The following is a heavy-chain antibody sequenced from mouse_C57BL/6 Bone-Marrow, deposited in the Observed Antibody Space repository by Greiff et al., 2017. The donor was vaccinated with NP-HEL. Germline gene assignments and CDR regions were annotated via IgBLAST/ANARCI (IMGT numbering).Heavy chain of an antibody. J-gene: IGHJ3*01. CDR2: ISDGGSYT. D-gene: IGHD4-1*01. V-gene: IGHV5-4*01. CDR1: GFTFSSYA. CDR3: ARETGAWFAY. Sequence: EVQRVESGGGLVKPGGSLKLSCAASGFTFSSYAMSWVRQTPEKRLEWVATISDGGSYTYYPDNVKGRFTISRDNAKNNLYLQMSHLKSEDTAMYYCARETGAWFAYWGQGTLVTVSA.